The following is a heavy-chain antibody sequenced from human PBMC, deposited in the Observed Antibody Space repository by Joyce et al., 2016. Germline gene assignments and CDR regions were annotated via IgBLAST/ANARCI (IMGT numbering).Heavy chain of an antibody. CDR2: ISSDSRTI. V-gene: IGHV3-48*04. J-gene: IGHJ4*02. CDR3: LLLMLDY. D-gene: IGHD2-15*01. CDR1: EFTVSEYG. Sequence: EVQLVESGGGLVQPGGSLRLSCAASEFTVSEYGVNWGGHARGKGLEWVSYISSDSRTIFYADSVKGRFTSSRDNAKNSLYLQMNSLRAEDTAVYYCLLLMLDYWGQGTLVTVSS.